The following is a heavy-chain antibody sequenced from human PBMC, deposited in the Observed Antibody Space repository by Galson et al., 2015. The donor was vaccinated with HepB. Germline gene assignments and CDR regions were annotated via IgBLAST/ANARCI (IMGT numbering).Heavy chain of an antibody. CDR2: INPNSGGT. D-gene: IGHD4-17*01. CDR3: ARDLAGTYHYGNAFDI. V-gene: IGHV1-2*04. J-gene: IGHJ3*02. CDR1: GYTFTGYY. Sequence: KVSCKASGYTFTGYYMHWVRQAPGQGLEWMGWINPNSGGTNYAQKFQGWVTMTRDTSISTAYMELSRLRSDDTAVYYCARDLAGTYHYGNAFDIWGQGTMVTVSS.